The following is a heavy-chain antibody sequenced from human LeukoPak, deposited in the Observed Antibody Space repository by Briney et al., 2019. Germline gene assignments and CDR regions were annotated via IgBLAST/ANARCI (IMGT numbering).Heavy chain of an antibody. CDR1: GFTFSQYW. D-gene: IGHD2-15*01. Sequence: GGSLRLSCAASGFTFSQYWMSWVRQAPGKGLEWVANIKHDGSEKQDGSEKNYVDSVKGRFTISRDNAKNSLYLQMNSLRAEDTAVYYCARGSEGYCSGGGCYYGMDVWGQGTTVTVSS. J-gene: IGHJ6*01. CDR3: ARGSEGYCSGGGCYYGMDV. V-gene: IGHV3-7*01. CDR2: IKHDGSEKQDGSEK.